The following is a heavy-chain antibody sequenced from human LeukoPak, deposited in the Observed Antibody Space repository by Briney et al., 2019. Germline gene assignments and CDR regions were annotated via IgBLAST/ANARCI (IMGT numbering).Heavy chain of an antibody. CDR3: ARVAPDSRGWCPFDL. Sequence: GGSLRLSCAASGFSVSGNHMSWVRRAPGKGVEFVSFMNSATVTSYADSVKGPFTFSRDNAKITFYLQMNRLRAEDTAVYYCARVAPDSRGWCPFDLWGPGTLVTV. CDR2: MNSATVT. J-gene: IGHJ4*02. CDR1: GFSVSGNH. D-gene: IGHD6-19*01. V-gene: IGHV3-53*01.